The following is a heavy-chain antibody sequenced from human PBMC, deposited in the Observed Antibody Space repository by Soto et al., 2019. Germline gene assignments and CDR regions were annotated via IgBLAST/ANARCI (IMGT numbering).Heavy chain of an antibody. D-gene: IGHD1-7*01. CDR2: TYYRTRWYY. CDR1: GDSVSSNSAA. V-gene: IGHV6-1*01. Sequence: QVQLQESGPGLVKPSQTLSLTCVISGDSVSSNSAAWNWIRQSPSRGLEWLGRTYYRTRWYYDSAVSVRSRITVNPATSKNQFSLQLTSVTPEDTAVYYCAGTTSHYWYYMDVWGKGTTVTVSS. CDR3: AGTTSHYWYYMDV. J-gene: IGHJ6*03.